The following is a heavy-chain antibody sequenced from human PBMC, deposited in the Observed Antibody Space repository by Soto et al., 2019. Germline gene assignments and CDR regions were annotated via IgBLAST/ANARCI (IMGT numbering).Heavy chain of an antibody. CDR2: ITHSGST. V-gene: IGHV4-34*01. CDR1: GGSLSGYY. Sequence: QVQLQQWGAGLLKPSETLSLTCAVYGGSLSGYYWSWIRQTPGKGLEWIGEITHSGSTNYHPSLKSRVTISVDTSEKQFSLKLSSVTAADTAVYYCARGGRDGDNWRFGRYYWGQGTLVTVSS. J-gene: IGHJ4*02. CDR3: ARGGRDGDNWRFGRYY. D-gene: IGHD3-16*01.